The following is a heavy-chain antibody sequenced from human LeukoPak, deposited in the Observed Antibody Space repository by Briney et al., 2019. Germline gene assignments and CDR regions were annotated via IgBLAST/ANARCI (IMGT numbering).Heavy chain of an antibody. CDR2: IYPNSGGT. CDR3: AREHITRLTLDY. J-gene: IGHJ4*02. D-gene: IGHD1-20*01. Sequence: GASVKVSCKASGYTFTGYYMHWVRQAPGQGLEWMGWIYPNSGGTKYAQKFQGGVTMSRGTSISTASLELSRVRSEDTAAYYCAREHITRLTLDYWGQGTLVTVSS. V-gene: IGHV1-2*02. CDR1: GYTFTGYY.